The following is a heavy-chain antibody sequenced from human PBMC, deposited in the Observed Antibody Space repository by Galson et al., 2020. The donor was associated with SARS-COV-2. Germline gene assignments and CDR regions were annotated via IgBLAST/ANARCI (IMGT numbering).Heavy chain of an antibody. D-gene: IGHD1-26*01. Sequence: GGSLRLSCAASGFTFDDYTMHWVRQAPGKGLEWVSLISWDGGSTYYADSVKGRFTTSRDNSKNSLYLQMNSLRTEDTALYYCAKDRRTFGGSYYGYFQHWGQGSLVTVSS. J-gene: IGHJ1*01. CDR1: GFTFDDYT. CDR2: ISWDGGST. V-gene: IGHV3-43*01. CDR3: AKDRRTFGGSYYGYFQH.